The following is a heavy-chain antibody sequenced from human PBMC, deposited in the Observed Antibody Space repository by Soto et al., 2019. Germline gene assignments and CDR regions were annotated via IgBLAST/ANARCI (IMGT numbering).Heavy chain of an antibody. D-gene: IGHD4-17*01. CDR3: ARIDYGDYGLYYYGMDV. Sequence: SETLSLTCTVSGGSISSGGYYWSWIRQHPGKGLEWIGYIYYSGSTYYNPSLKSRVTISVDTSKNQFSLKLSSVTAADTAVYYCARIDYGDYGLYYYGMDVWGQGTTVTVSS. J-gene: IGHJ6*02. CDR2: IYYSGST. CDR1: GGSISSGGYY. V-gene: IGHV4-31*03.